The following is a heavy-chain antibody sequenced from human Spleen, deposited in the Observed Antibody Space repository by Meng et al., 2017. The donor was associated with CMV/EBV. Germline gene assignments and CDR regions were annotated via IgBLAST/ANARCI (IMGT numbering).Heavy chain of an antibody. V-gene: IGHV1-69*05. CDR1: GTFSNYG. Sequence: GTFSNYGSIWVRQAPGQGLEWIGGIIPVFRTTHYAQNFQGRVTITTDDSASTTYMELNSLKSDDTAVYYCARGGGYGGGWYRWDFEYWGQGTLVTVSS. CDR3: ARGGGYGGGWYRWDFEY. J-gene: IGHJ4*02. D-gene: IGHD6-19*01. CDR2: IIPVFRTT.